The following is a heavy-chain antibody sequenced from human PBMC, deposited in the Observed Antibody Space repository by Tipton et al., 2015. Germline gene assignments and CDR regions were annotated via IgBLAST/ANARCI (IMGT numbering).Heavy chain of an antibody. J-gene: IGHJ4*02. Sequence: SLRLSCAASGFTFSSYGMHWVRQAPGKGLEWVAVIWYDGSNKYYADSVKGRFTISRDNSKNTLYLQMNSLRAEDTAVYYCARDGFSGVAPDYWGQGTLVTVSS. CDR2: IWYDGSNK. V-gene: IGHV3-33*01. CDR3: ARDGFSGVAPDY. D-gene: IGHD2-21*01. CDR1: GFTFSSYG.